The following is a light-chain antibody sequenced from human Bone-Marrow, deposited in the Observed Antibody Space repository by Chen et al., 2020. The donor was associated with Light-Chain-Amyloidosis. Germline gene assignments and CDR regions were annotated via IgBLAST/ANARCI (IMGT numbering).Light chain of an antibody. V-gene: IGKV1-39*01. CDR3: QQSYRFPRT. CDR2: SAS. Sequence: GDSITITCRAIQNINNYLNWYQWKPGKVPQLLVYSASKLHSGVPSRFIGSGLGADFSLTITSLQPDDFATYYCQQSYRFPRTFGQGTRVE. J-gene: IGKJ1*01. CDR1: QNINNY.